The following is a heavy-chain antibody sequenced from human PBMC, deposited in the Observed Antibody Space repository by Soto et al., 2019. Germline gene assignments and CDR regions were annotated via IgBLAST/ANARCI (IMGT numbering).Heavy chain of an antibody. D-gene: IGHD3-3*01. J-gene: IGHJ5*02. CDR1: GVSLSNARMG. V-gene: IGHV2-26*01. Sequence: RTWTLTLTCTVSGVSLSNARMGVSWIRQPPGKALEWLAHIFSNDEKSYSTSLKSRLTISKDTSKSQVVLTMTNMDPVDTATYYCERSPRSDFWSCYSLFPFDPWGQGTLVTVYS. CDR2: IFSNDEK. CDR3: ERSPRSDFWSCYSLFPFDP.